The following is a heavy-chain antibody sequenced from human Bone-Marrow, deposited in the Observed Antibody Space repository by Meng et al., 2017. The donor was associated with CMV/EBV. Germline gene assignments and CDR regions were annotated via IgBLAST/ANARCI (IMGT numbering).Heavy chain of an antibody. Sequence: GESLKISCAGSGFTFSSYWMSWVRQAPGKGLEWVANIKEDGNEKYYVDSVKGRFTISRDNTKTSLYLQMNSLSAEDTAVYYCAKSLENWGQGTLVTVSS. CDR1: GFTFSSYW. D-gene: IGHD1-1*01. J-gene: IGHJ4*02. CDR2: IKEDGNEK. V-gene: IGHV3-7*01. CDR3: AKSLEN.